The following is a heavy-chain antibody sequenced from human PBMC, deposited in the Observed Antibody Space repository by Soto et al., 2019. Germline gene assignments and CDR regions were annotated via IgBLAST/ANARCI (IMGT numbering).Heavy chain of an antibody. CDR1: EFTFSNYA. J-gene: IGHJ5*02. CDR2: ISGSGGAT. Sequence: EVQLLESGGDLVQPGGPLRLSCAASEFTFSNYALSWVRQAPGKGLEWVSGISGSGGATYYADSVKGRFTISRDNSKHTLYLQMNSLRADDTAVYYCARDPIGGLRLGELSWFDPWGQGTLVTVSS. CDR3: ARDPIGGLRLGELSWFDP. V-gene: IGHV3-23*01. D-gene: IGHD3-16*01.